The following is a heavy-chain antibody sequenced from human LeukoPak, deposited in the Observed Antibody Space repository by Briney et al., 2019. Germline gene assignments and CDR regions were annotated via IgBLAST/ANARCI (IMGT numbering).Heavy chain of an antibody. CDR2: ISTSSSYI. CDR3: ARAGVPGLFDY. D-gene: IGHD3-10*01. CDR1: EFTFSTYS. V-gene: IGHV3-21*01. J-gene: IGHJ4*02. Sequence: GGSLRLSCAASEFTFSTYSMNWVRQAPGKGLEWVSSISTSSSYIFYADSLKGRSTISRDNAKNSLYLQMDSLRAEDTAVYYCARAGVPGLFDYWGQGTLVTVSS.